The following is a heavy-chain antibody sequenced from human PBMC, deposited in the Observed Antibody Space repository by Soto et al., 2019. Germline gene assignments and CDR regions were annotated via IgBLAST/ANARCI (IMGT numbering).Heavy chain of an antibody. CDR3: ARIWSISDAFDI. Sequence: SETLSLTCAVSSGSISSSNWWSWVRQPPGKGLEWIGEINHSGSTNYNPSLKSRVTISVDTSKNQFSLKLSSVTAADTAVYYCARIWSISDAFDIWGQGTMVTVSS. CDR1: SGSISSSNW. J-gene: IGHJ3*02. D-gene: IGHD6-6*01. V-gene: IGHV4-4*02. CDR2: INHSGST.